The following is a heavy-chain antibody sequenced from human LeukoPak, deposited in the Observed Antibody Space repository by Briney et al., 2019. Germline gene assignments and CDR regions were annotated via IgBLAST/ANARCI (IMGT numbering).Heavy chain of an antibody. CDR1: GFTFSTFW. V-gene: IGHV3-74*01. J-gene: IGHJ4*02. D-gene: IGHD3-10*01. CDR3: TANYNY. CDR2: INSDESRT. Sequence: GGSLRLSCAASGFTFSTFWMHWVRQVPGKGLVWVSRINSDESRTNYADSVKGRFTISRDNAKNTLYLHMNSLRAEDTAVYYCTANYNYWGQGTLVTVSS.